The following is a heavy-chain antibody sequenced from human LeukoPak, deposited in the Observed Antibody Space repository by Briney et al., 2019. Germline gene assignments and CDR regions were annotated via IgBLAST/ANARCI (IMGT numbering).Heavy chain of an antibody. CDR1: GFTFSNYA. D-gene: IGHD2-21*01. Sequence: PGGSLRLSCAASGFTFSNYAMNWVRQAPGKRLEWVSAISGSGGSTNYVDSVKGRFTISRDNSKNTLYLQMNSLRAEDTAIYYCAKESRTYCGGPSDYWGQGTLVTVSP. CDR3: AKESRTYCGGPSDY. CDR2: ISGSGGST. J-gene: IGHJ4*02. V-gene: IGHV3-23*01.